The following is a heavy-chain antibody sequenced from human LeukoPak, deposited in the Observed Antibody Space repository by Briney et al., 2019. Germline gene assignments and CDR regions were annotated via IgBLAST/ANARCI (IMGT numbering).Heavy chain of an antibody. J-gene: IGHJ6*02. CDR2: ISYDGSNK. D-gene: IGHD6-19*01. CDR1: GFTFSSYA. V-gene: IGHV3-30*04. CDR3: ARDNGSGWYWGYYYYGMDV. Sequence: GRSLRLSCAASGFTFSSYAMHWVRQAPGEGLEWVAVISYDGSNKYYADSVKGRFTISRDNSKNTLYLQMNSLRAEDTAVYYCARDNGSGWYWGYYYYGMDVWGQGTSVTVSS.